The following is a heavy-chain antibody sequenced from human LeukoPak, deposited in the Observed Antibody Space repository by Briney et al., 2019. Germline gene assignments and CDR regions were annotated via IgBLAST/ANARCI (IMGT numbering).Heavy chain of an antibody. J-gene: IGHJ4*02. D-gene: IGHD3-10*01. CDR2: INPNSGGT. CDR3: ARPSIPHYYGSGSNLFDY. CDR1: GYTFTGYY. Sequence: ASVKVSCKASGYTFTGYYMHWLRQAPGQGLEWMGRINPNSGGTNYAQKFQGRVTMTRDTSISTAYMELSRLRSDDTAVYYCARPSIPHYYGSGSNLFDYWGQGTLVTVSS. V-gene: IGHV1-2*06.